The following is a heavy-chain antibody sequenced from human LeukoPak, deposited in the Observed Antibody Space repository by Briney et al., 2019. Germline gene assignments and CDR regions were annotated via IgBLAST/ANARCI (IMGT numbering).Heavy chain of an antibody. J-gene: IGHJ5*02. Sequence: ASVKVSCKASGYTFTSYDINWVRQATGQGLXXXGXXXXXXXNXXXXXXFXXXXXXXXNTSISTAYMELSSLRSEDTAVYYCARRVGATVNWFDPWGQGTLVTVSS. D-gene: IGHD1-26*01. V-gene: IGHV1-8*01. CDR1: GYTFTSYD. CDR2: XXXXXXNX. CDR3: ARRVGATVNWFDP.